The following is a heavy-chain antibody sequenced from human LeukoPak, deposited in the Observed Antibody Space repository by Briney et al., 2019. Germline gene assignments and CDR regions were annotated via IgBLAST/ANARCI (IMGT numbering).Heavy chain of an antibody. V-gene: IGHV4-61*01. CDR3: ARENYDFWSGPTGSYYGMDV. J-gene: IGHJ6*02. D-gene: IGHD3-3*01. Sequence: PSETLSLTCTVSGGSVSSGSYYWSWIRQPPGKGLEWIGYIYYSGSTNYNPSLKSRVTISVDTSKNQFSLKLSSVTAADTAVYYCARENYDFWSGPTGSYYGMDVWGQGTTVTVSS. CDR1: GGSVSSGSYY. CDR2: IYYSGST.